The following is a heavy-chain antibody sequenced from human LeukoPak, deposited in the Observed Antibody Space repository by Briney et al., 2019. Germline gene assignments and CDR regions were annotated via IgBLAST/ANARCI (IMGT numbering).Heavy chain of an antibody. CDR1: GFTFSSYA. CDR3: AREIVATPLENDAFDI. D-gene: IGHD5-12*01. V-gene: IGHV3-30*04. J-gene: IGHJ3*02. CDR2: ISYDGSNK. Sequence: GGSLRLSCAASGFTFSSYAMHWVRQAPGKGLEWVAVISYDGSNKYYADSVKGRFTISRDNSKNTLYLQMNSLRAEDTAVYYCAREIVATPLENDAFDIWGQGTMVTVPS.